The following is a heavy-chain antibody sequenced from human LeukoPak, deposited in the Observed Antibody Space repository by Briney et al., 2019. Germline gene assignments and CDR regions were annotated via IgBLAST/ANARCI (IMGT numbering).Heavy chain of an antibody. Sequence: GASVKVSCKASGYTFTTFYIHWVRQAPGQGLEWMGMINPNGGSTTYSQKFQYRVSMTRDTSTSTVYMELSSLRSEDTAVYYCARDLIVGATFDFWGQGTLVSVSS. CDR1: GYTFTTFY. V-gene: IGHV1-46*01. D-gene: IGHD1-26*01. CDR3: ARDLIVGATFDF. CDR2: INPNGGST. J-gene: IGHJ4*02.